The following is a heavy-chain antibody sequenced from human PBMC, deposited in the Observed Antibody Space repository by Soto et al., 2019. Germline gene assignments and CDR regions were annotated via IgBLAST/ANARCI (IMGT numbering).Heavy chain of an antibody. Sequence: VDYGNFIDFYWRRISKNKGKGLEWIGEINHSGSTNYNPSLKSRITINPDTSKNQFSLQLNSVTPEDTAVYYCARAEDNWNPPAPFYGMAVWGQGTTVTVSS. CDR3: ARAEDNWNPPAPFYGMAV. D-gene: IGHD1-20*01. CDR1: YGNFIDFY. CDR2: INHSGST. J-gene: IGHJ6*02. V-gene: IGHV4-34*01.